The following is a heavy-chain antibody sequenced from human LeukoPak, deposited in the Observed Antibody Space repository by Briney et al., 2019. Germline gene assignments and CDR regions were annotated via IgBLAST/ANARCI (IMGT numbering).Heavy chain of an antibody. D-gene: IGHD5/OR15-5a*01. V-gene: IGHV3-15*01. Sequence: GGSLRLSCTASGFSFINAWMSWVRQAPGKGLEWVGRIKSKGDGGTTDYIAPVQGRFSISRDDSKNTLSLQMNSLKTEDSGVYYCTTFLSFNDYRYWGQGTLVTVSS. CDR1: GFSFINAW. CDR3: TTFLSFNDYRY. CDR2: IKSKGDGGTT. J-gene: IGHJ1*01.